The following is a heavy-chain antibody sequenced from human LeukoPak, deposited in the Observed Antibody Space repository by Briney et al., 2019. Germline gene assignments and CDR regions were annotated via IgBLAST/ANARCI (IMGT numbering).Heavy chain of an antibody. D-gene: IGHD3-16*01. V-gene: IGHV3-23*01. CDR2: ISGSGTNI. J-gene: IGHJ6*02. Sequence: GGSLRLSCAASGFAFNTYAMNWVRQAPGKGLEWVSVISGSGTNIYYADSVRGRFTISRDNSGNTVFLQMNSLRAEDAAVYYCAKGIGDLYYTLDVWGQGTTVSVSS. CDR3: AKGIGDLYYTLDV. CDR1: GFAFNTYA.